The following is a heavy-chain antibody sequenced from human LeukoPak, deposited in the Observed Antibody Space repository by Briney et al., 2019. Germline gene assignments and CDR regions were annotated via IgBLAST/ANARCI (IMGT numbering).Heavy chain of an antibody. CDR2: TWYDGSKK. V-gene: IGHV3-33*01. J-gene: IGHJ6*02. CDR1: GFTFSSYG. D-gene: IGHD2-15*01. CDR3: ARDPRGGYCSGGSCTYYGMDV. Sequence: GGSLRLSCAASGFTFSSYGMNWVRQAPGKGLEWVAVTWYDGSKKYYADSVKGRFSISRDNSKNTLYLQMNSLRAEDTAVYYCARDPRGGYCSGGSCTYYGMDVWGQGTTVTVSS.